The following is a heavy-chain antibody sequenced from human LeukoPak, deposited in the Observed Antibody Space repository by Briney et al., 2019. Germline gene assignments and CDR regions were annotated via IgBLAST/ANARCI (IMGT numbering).Heavy chain of an antibody. Sequence: QPGRSLRLSCAASGFTFSSYGMHWVRQAPGKGLEWVAVISYDGSNKYYADSVKGRFTISRDNSKNTLYLQMNGLRAEDTAVYYCARDRGSSSGGFDPWGQGTLVTVSS. D-gene: IGHD6-6*01. CDR3: ARDRGSSSGGFDP. CDR1: GFTFSSYG. J-gene: IGHJ5*02. CDR2: ISYDGSNK. V-gene: IGHV3-30*03.